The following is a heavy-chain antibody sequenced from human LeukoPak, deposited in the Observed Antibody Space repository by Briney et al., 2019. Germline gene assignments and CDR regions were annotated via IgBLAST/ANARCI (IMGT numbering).Heavy chain of an antibody. CDR2: IRTTDYGGTA. D-gene: IGHD5-12*01. J-gene: IGHJ4*02. V-gene: IGHV3-49*04. CDR1: GFTFADQP. Sequence: PGGSLRLSCSASGFTFADQPFTWVRQAPGKGRGWDAFIRTTDYGGTAEYATSVKGRLTVSRDDSKSMVYLQMDSLQSEDTAVYYCCRGYATLPYWGQGTLVTVSS. CDR3: CRGYATLPY.